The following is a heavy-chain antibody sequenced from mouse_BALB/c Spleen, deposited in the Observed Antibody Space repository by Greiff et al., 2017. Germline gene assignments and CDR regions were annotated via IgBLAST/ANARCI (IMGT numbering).Heavy chain of an antibody. V-gene: IGHV1-55*01. J-gene: IGHJ3*01. Sequence: QVQLKQPGAELVKPGTSVKLSCKASGYNFTSYWINWVKLRPGQGLEWIGDIYPGSGSTNYNEKFKSKATLTVDTSSSTAYMQLSSLASEDSALYYCARDGYYSAYWGQGTLVTVSA. CDR2: IYPGSGST. CDR1: GYNFTSYW. D-gene: IGHD2-3*01. CDR3: ARDGYYSAY.